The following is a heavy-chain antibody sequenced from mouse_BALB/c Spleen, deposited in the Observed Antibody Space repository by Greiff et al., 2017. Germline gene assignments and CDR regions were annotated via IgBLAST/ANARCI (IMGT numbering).Heavy chain of an antibody. CDR2: IYPGDGST. Sequence: VQLQQSGPELVKPGASVKMSCKASGYTFTSYYIHWVKQRPGQGLEWIGWIYPGDGSTKYNEKFKGKTTLTADKSSSTAYMLLSSLTSEDSAIYFCARSYYGSSSWFAYWGQGTLVTVSA. CDR3: ARSYYGSSSWFAY. D-gene: IGHD1-1*01. J-gene: IGHJ3*01. V-gene: IGHV1S56*01. CDR1: GYTFTSYY.